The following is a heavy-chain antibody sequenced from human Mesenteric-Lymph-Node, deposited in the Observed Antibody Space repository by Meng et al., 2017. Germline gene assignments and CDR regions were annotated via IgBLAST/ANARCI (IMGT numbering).Heavy chain of an antibody. CDR1: GGSLSGAY. J-gene: IGHJ4*02. CDR2: IIHGGSP. Sequence: QWQLRQGGDGMFKPSETLSLTGAVNGGSLSGAYWNWIRQPPGKGLEWIGEIIHGGSPSYNPSLKSRVTISIDTSKNQLSLMLSSVTAADTAVYYCARRPTGIDYWGQGTLVTAPQ. D-gene: IGHD2-8*02. V-gene: IGHV4-34*12. CDR3: ARRPTGIDY.